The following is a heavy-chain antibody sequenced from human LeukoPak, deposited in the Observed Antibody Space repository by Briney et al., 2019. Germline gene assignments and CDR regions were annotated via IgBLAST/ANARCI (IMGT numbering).Heavy chain of an antibody. CDR2: IKQDGSEK. CDR1: GFTFSSYW. Sequence: GGSLRLSCAASGFTFSSYWMSWVRQAPGKGLEWVANIKQDGSEKYYVDSVKGRFTISRDNAKNSLYLQMNSLRAGDTAVYYCARTLGYCSSTSCYGTALYWGQGTLVTVSP. D-gene: IGHD2-2*01. CDR3: ARTLGYCSSTSCYGTALY. J-gene: IGHJ4*02. V-gene: IGHV3-7*01.